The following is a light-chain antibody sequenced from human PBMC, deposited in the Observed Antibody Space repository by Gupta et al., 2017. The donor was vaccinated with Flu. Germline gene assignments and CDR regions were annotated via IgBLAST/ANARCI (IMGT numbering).Light chain of an antibody. Sequence: SSDLPQPPSVSVSPGQAASITCSGDKLGDKYVFWYQQKPAQFPVGVMYKDTKRPSGIPGRFSGTTSAITATLTIRETKTVDDDYYYCQTGDASTLLFGGGTKLTVL. CDR2: KDT. CDR3: QTGDASTLL. V-gene: IGLV3-1*01. J-gene: IGLJ2*01. CDR1: KLGDKY.